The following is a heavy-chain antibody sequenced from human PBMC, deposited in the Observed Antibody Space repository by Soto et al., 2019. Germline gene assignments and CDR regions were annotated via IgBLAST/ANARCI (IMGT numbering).Heavy chain of an antibody. CDR2: IIPIFGTI. Sequence: QVQLVQSGAEVKKPGSSVKVSCKASGGTFGSYGISWVRQAPGQGLEWMGGIIPIFGTINYAQKFQGRVTITADESTTTAYMELNSLTSEDTAVYYCARDSPYGGDYWDWFDRWGQGTLVTVSS. J-gene: IGHJ5*02. CDR3: ARDSPYGGDYWDWFDR. CDR1: GGTFGSYG. D-gene: IGHD2-8*02. V-gene: IGHV1-69*01.